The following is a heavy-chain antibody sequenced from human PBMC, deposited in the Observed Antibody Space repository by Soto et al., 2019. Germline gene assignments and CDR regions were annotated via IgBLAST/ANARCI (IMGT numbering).Heavy chain of an antibody. CDR3: ARRDPYYYDSSGYFN. Sequence: SVKVSCKASGGTFSSYAISWVRQAPGQGLEWMGGIIPIFGTANYAQKFQGRVTITADESTSTAYMELSSLRSEDTAVYYCARRDPYYYDSSGYFNWGQGTLVTVSS. D-gene: IGHD3-22*01. V-gene: IGHV1-69*13. CDR1: GGTFSSYA. J-gene: IGHJ4*02. CDR2: IIPIFGTA.